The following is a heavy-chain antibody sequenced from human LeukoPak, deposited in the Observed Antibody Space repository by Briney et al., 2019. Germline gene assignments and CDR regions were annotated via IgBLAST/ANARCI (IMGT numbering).Heavy chain of an antibody. J-gene: IGHJ4*02. V-gene: IGHV3-30-3*01. D-gene: IGHD6-19*01. CDR1: GFTFSSYA. CDR2: ISYDGSNK. Sequence: GGSLRLSCAASGFTFSSYAMHWVRQAPGKGLEWVAFISYDGSNKYYADSVKGRFTISRDNSKNTLYLQMNSLRAEDTAVYYCARAKVRTSSGSLTDYWGQGTLVTVSS. CDR3: ARAKVRTSSGSLTDY.